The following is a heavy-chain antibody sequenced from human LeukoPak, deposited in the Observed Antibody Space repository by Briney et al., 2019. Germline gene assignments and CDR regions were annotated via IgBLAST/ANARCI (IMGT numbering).Heavy chain of an antibody. V-gene: IGHV4-39*01. J-gene: IGHJ5*02. CDR3: ARHVGFITLVRGVINNNWFDP. CDR2: IYYSGSP. CDR1: GGSISSSSYY. D-gene: IGHD3-10*01. Sequence: PSETLSLTCTVSGGSISSSSYYWGWIRQPPGKGLEWIGSIYYSGSPYYNPSLKSRVTISVDTSKKQFSLKLSSVTAADTAVYYCARHVGFITLVRGVINNNWFDPWGQGTLVTVSS.